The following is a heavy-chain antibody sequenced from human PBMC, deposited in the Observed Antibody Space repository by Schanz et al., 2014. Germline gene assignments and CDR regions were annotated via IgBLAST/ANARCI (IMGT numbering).Heavy chain of an antibody. CDR2: INPSGGST. J-gene: IGHJ4*02. CDR1: GYTFTSYY. D-gene: IGHD3-16*01. Sequence: QVQLVQSGAEVMKPGASVKVSCKASGYTFTSYYMHWVRQAPGQGLEWMGIINPSGGSTSYAQKFQGRVTMTRNTSITTAYLELSSLRSGDTAVYYCTKGRTFGRWGQGTLVTVSS. V-gene: IGHV1-46*01. CDR3: TKGRTFGR.